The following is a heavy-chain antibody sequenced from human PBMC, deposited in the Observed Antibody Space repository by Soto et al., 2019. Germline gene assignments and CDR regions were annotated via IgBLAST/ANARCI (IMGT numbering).Heavy chain of an antibody. D-gene: IGHD3-3*01. CDR3: ARDRSTDFGLDV. J-gene: IGHJ6*02. V-gene: IGHV3-23*01. CDR2: ISDGGERT. CDR1: GFTFSDYV. Sequence: EVQLLASGGDLVQPWGSLRLSCVASGFTFSDYVMSWVRQVPGKGLEWVSSISDGGERTDYRDSVRGRFTISRDNARFTLHLQMNSLRVDDTAIYFCARDRSTDFGLDVWGQGTTVTVSS.